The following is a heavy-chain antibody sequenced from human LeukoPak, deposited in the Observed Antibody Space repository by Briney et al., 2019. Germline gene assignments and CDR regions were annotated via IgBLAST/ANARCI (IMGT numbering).Heavy chain of an antibody. CDR2: IIPIFGTA. Sequence: SVKVSCKASGGTFSSYAISWMRQAPGQGLEWMGRIIPIFGTANYAQKFQGRVTITTDECTSTAYMELSSLRSEDTAVYYCARAGAYSSSWSTENWFDPWGQGTLVTVSS. J-gene: IGHJ5*02. V-gene: IGHV1-69*05. CDR3: ARAGAYSSSWSTENWFDP. D-gene: IGHD6-13*01. CDR1: GGTFSSYA.